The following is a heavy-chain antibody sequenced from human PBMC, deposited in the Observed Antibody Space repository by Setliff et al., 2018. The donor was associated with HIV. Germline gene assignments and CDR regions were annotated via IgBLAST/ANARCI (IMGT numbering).Heavy chain of an antibody. CDR1: GGSITNYY. D-gene: IGHD1-26*01. CDR2: IYTSGST. V-gene: IGHV4-4*09. CDR3: ARRGSYSSPETL. Sequence: TLSLTCTVSGGSITNYYWSWIRQPPGKGLQWIGYIYTSGSTNYNPSLKSRVTISVDTSKNQFSLKVSSVTAADTAVYYCARRGSYSSPETLWGQGTRVTVSS. J-gene: IGHJ4*02.